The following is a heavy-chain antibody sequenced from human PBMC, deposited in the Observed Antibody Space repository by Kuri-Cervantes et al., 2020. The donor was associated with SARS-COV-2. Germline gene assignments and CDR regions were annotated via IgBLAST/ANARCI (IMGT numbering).Heavy chain of an antibody. Sequence: GESLKISCAASGFTFSSYSMNWVRQAPGKGLEWVSSISSSSSYIYYADSVKGRFTISRDNAKNSLYLQMNSLRAEDTAVYYCARGPRVYDILTGYYCAFDIWGQGTMITFSS. J-gene: IGHJ3*02. V-gene: IGHV3-21*01. D-gene: IGHD3-9*01. CDR1: GFTFSSYS. CDR2: ISSSSSYI. CDR3: ARGPRVYDILTGYYCAFDI.